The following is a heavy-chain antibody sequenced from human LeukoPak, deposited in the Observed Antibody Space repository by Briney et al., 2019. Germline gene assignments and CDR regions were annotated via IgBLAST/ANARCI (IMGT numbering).Heavy chain of an antibody. CDR3: ARGAQMHPLLPHYYYYYGMDV. J-gene: IGHJ6*02. D-gene: IGHD2-15*01. V-gene: IGHV4-61*01. CDR1: GGSFRSSSYY. CDR2: IYYSGST. Sequence: ASETLSLTCTVSGGSFRSSSYYWGWIRQTPGKGLEWIGYIYYSGSTNYNPSLKSRVTISVDTSKNQFSLKLSSVTAADTAVYYCARGAQMHPLLPHYYYYYGMDVWGQGTTVTVSS.